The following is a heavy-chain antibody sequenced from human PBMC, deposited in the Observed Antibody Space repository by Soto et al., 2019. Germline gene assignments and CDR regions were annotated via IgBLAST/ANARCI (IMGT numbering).Heavy chain of an antibody. CDR2: IYPGDSDT. CDR3: ARLRYYGSGSYSYYYGMDV. D-gene: IGHD3-10*01. J-gene: IGHJ6*02. Sequence: PGESLKISCKGTGYSFTSYWIGWVRQMPGKGLEWMGIIYPGDSDTRYSPSFQGQVTISADKSISTAYLQWSSLKASDTAMYYCARLRYYGSGSYSYYYGMDVWGQGTTVTVSS. V-gene: IGHV5-51*01. CDR1: GYSFTSYW.